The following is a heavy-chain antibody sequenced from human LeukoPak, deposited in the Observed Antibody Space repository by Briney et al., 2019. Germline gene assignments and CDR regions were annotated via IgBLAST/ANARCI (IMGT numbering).Heavy chain of an antibody. Sequence: PGGSLRLSCAASGFRFSSYAMHWVRQAPGKGLEWVAVISHDGSNKYYADSVKGRFTISRDNSKNTLYLQMNSLRAEDTAVYYCAKGGGSGWYSRSTYYYYYGMDVWGQGTTVTVSS. CDR2: ISHDGSNK. D-gene: IGHD6-19*01. J-gene: IGHJ6*02. CDR3: AKGGGSGWYSRSTYYYYYGMDV. CDR1: GFRFSSYA. V-gene: IGHV3-30*04.